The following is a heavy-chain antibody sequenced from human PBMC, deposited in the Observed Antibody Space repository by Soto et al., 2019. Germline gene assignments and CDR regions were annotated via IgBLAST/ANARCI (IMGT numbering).Heavy chain of an antibody. D-gene: IGHD6-13*01. CDR2: IDPGDSDT. CDR3: ARHAGNSWKGDYFDY. V-gene: IGHV5-51*01. CDR1: GYTFTTSW. Sequence: PGGSLKSSCSASGYTFTTSWIGWVRQMPWQGLEWMGIIDPGDSDTRYSPSFQGRITISVDKSISTAYLQWSNLEASDTAIYYCARHAGNSWKGDYFDYWGRGALVTLSS. J-gene: IGHJ4*02.